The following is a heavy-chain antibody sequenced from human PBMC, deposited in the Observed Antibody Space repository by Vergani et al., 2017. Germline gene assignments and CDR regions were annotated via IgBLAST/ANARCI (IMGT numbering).Heavy chain of an antibody. D-gene: IGHD2-2*02. CDR1: GYTFTSYG. CDR2: IIPIFGTA. V-gene: IGHV1-69*13. CDR3: ARDYCSSTSCYTRWFDP. Sequence: QVQLVQSGAEVKKPGASVKVSCKASGYTFTSYGISWVRQAPGQGLEWMGWIIPIFGTANYAQKFQGRVTITADESTSTAYMELSSLRSEDTAVYYCARDYCSSTSCYTRWFDPWGQGTLVTVSS. J-gene: IGHJ5*02.